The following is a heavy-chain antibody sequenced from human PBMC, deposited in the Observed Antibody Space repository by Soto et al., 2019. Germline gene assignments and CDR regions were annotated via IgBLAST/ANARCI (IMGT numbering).Heavy chain of an antibody. Sequence: ETLSLTCAVYGGPFSGYYWSWIRQPPGKGLEWIGEINHSGSTNYNPSLKSRVTITVDTSKNQFSLKLSSVTAADTAVYYCARSSVLGYFDWLLDYWGQGTLVTVSS. J-gene: IGHJ4*02. CDR1: GGPFSGYY. V-gene: IGHV4-34*01. CDR3: ARSSVLGYFDWLLDY. CDR2: INHSGST. D-gene: IGHD3-9*01.